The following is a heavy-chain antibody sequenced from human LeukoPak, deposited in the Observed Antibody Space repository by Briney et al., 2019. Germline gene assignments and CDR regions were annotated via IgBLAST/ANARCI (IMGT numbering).Heavy chain of an antibody. CDR3: ARGSHYDFSPYMDV. V-gene: IGHV4-59*01. CDR1: GGSISSYY. D-gene: IGHD3-3*01. CDR2: IYYSGST. J-gene: IGHJ6*03. Sequence: PSETLSLTCTVSGGSISSYYWSWIRQPPGKGLEWIGYIYYSGSTNYNPSLKSRVTISVDTSKNQFSLKLSSVTAVDTAVYYCARGSHYDFSPYMDVWGKGTAVTVSS.